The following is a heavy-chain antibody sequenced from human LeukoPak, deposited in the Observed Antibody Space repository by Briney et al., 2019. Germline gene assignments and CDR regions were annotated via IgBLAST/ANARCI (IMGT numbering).Heavy chain of an antibody. J-gene: IGHJ4*02. CDR2: ISSSGSTI. Sequence: GGSLRLSCAASGFTFSDYYMSWIRQAPGKGLEWVSYISSSGSTIYYADSVKGRFTISRDNAKNSLYLQMNSLRAEDTAVYYCANGPAGVYSGYDQRNFDYWGQGTLVTVSS. V-gene: IGHV3-11*01. CDR3: ANGPAGVYSGYDQRNFDY. CDR1: GFTFSDYY. D-gene: IGHD5-12*01.